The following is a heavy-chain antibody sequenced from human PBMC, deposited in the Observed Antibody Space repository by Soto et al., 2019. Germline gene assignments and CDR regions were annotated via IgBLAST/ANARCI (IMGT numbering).Heavy chain of an antibody. V-gene: IGHV3-7*05. J-gene: IGHJ6*02. CDR2: INQGGSEN. CDR3: ARDRGNGYYGQDTWGMDV. CDR1: GFTISTYW. D-gene: IGHD3-22*01. Sequence: EVQLVESGGGLVQPGGSLRLSCGVCGFTISTYWMSWVRRTPGKGLEWVGNINQGGSENFYAGSVRGRFSISRDNARNTVYLQMKSLRAADTAVYFCARDRGNGYYGQDTWGMDVWGQGTKVTVSS.